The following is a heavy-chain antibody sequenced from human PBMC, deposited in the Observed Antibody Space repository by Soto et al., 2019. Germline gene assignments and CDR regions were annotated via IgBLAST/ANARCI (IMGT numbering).Heavy chain of an antibody. CDR2: MYYSGNT. D-gene: IGHD2-2*01. V-gene: IGHV4-39*01. Sequence: SETLSLTCTVSGGSINNSNYSWGWIRQPPGKGLEWIGTMYYSGNTYYNPSLKSRVTISVDTSKNQFSLSLSSVTAADTAVYYCARRKAEEYCSTTSSCLLIFDIWGQGTMVT. J-gene: IGHJ3*02. CDR1: GGSINNSNYS. CDR3: ARRKAEEYCSTTSSCLLIFDI.